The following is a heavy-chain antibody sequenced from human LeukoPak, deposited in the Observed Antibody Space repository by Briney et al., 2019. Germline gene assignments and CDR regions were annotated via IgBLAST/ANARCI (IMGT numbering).Heavy chain of an antibody. D-gene: IGHD1-26*01. CDR1: GYTFTSYY. V-gene: IGHV1-46*01. CDR3: ARDSGSYYPYYYYGMDV. CDR2: INPSGGST. J-gene: IGHJ6*02. Sequence: GASVKVSCKASGYTFTSYYMHWVRQAPGQGLEWMGIINPSGGSTSYAQKFQGRVTMTRDTSTSTVYMELSSLKSEDTAIYYCARDSGSYYPYYYYGMDVWGQGTTVTVSS.